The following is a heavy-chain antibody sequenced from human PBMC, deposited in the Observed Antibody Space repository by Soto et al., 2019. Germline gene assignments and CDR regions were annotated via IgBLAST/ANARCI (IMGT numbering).Heavy chain of an antibody. V-gene: IGHV3-11*01. CDR1: GFTLSDYY. D-gene: IGHD3-10*01. J-gene: IGHJ4*02. CDR2: ISGSSTTI. Sequence: QVQLVESGGGLVKIGGSLRLSCAASGFTLSDYYMTWIRQVPGKGLEWVSYISGSSTTIYYADSVKGRFTISRDYAKNSXXXXXXXXXXXXXXXXXCARDIRGAYWGQGTLVTVSS. CDR3: ARDIRGAY.